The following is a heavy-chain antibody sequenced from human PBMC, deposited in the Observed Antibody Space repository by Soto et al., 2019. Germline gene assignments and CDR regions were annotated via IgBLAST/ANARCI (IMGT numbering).Heavy chain of an antibody. J-gene: IGHJ4*02. CDR2: ISYDGSNK. D-gene: IGHD5-18*01. Sequence: QVQLVESGGGVVQPGRSLRLSCAASGFTFSSYGMHWVRQAPGKGLEWVAVISYDGSNKYYADSVKGRFTISRDNSKNTLYLQMNSLRAEDTAVYYCAKIPRGDSDGYGYWGQGTLVTVSS. CDR3: AKIPRGDSDGYGY. V-gene: IGHV3-30*18. CDR1: GFTFSSYG.